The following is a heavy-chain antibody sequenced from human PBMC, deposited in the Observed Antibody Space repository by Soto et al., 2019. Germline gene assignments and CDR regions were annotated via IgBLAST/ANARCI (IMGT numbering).Heavy chain of an antibody. CDR2: IYYSGST. V-gene: IGHV4-59*01. D-gene: IGHD2-8*01. Sequence: PSETLSLTCTVSGGSISSYYWSWIRQPPGKGLEWIGYIYYSGSTNYNPSLKSRVTISVDTSKNQFSLKLSSVTAADTAVYYCARGGTRLMVYASDNWFDPWGQGTLVTVSS. J-gene: IGHJ5*02. CDR1: GGSISSYY. CDR3: ARGGTRLMVYASDNWFDP.